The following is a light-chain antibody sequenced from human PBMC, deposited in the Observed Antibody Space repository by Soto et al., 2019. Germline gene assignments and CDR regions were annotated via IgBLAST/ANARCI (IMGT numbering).Light chain of an antibody. Sequence: EIVLTQSPATLSLSPGERATLSCRASQSVSSYLAWYQQKPGQAPRLLIYDAYNRATGIPARFSGSGSGTDFTLTISSLEPEDFAVYYCQQRSNWQLTFGGGTKVEIK. V-gene: IGKV3-11*01. CDR3: QQRSNWQLT. CDR2: DAY. CDR1: QSVSSY. J-gene: IGKJ4*01.